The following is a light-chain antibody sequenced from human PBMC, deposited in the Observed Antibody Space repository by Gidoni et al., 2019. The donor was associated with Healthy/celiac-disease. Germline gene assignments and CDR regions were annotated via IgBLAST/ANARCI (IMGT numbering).Light chain of an antibody. CDR1: QSISSY. CDR2: AAS. Sequence: MTQSPSSLSASVGDRVIITCRASQSISSYLNWYQQKPGKAPKLLIYAASSLQSGGPSRFSGSGSGTDFTLTISSRQAEDFATYYCQQSYSTPQTFGQGTKLEIK. V-gene: IGKV1-39*01. CDR3: QQSYSTPQT. J-gene: IGKJ2*01.